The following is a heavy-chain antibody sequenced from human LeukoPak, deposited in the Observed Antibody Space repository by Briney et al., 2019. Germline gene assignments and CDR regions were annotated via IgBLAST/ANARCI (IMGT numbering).Heavy chain of an antibody. Sequence: ASVKVSCKASGYTFTSYYIHWVRQAPGQGLEWMGIINPSGGITSYAQRFQGRVTLTRDTSTSTVYMELSSLRSDDTAVYYCARSEGYRSSTSCYGSGHFDYWGQGTLVTVSS. CDR2: INPSGGIT. V-gene: IGHV1-46*01. CDR3: ARSEGYRSSTSCYGSGHFDY. J-gene: IGHJ4*02. D-gene: IGHD2-2*01. CDR1: GYTFTSYY.